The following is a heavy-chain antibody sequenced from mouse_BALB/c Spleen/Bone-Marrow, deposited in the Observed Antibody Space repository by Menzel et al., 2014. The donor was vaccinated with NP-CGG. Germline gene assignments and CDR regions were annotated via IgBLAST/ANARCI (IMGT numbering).Heavy chain of an antibody. V-gene: IGHV14-3*02. D-gene: IGHD2-14*01. CDR2: IDPANGYT. Sequence: EVKLMESGAELVKPGASVKLSRTASGFNIKDTYMHWVKQRPEQGLEWIGRIDPANGYTKYDPKFQGKATITADTSSNTAYLQLSSLTSEDTAVYYCARLGYRYGYWFFDVWGAGTTVTVSS. CDR3: ARLGYRYGYWFFDV. CDR1: GFNIKDTY. J-gene: IGHJ1*01.